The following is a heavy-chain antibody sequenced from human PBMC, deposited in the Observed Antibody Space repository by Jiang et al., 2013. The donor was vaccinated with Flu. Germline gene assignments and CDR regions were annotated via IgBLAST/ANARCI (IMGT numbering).Heavy chain of an antibody. CDR1: G. CDR3: ARVSGGAPVYYFDY. CDR2: ISLYNGNT. D-gene: IGHD2-8*02. J-gene: IGHJ4*02. Sequence: GINWVRQAPGQGLEWMGWISLYNGNTNYAQKFQDRVTMTTDTSTNTAYMELRSLSSDDTAVYYCARVSGGAPVYYFDYWGQGALVTVSS. V-gene: IGHV1-18*01.